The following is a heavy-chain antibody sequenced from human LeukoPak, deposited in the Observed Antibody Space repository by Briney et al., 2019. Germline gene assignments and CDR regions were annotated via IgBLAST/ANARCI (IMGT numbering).Heavy chain of an antibody. J-gene: IGHJ4*02. V-gene: IGHV1-2*02. CDR2: INPNSGGT. Sequence: ASVTVSRKASGYTFTGYYMHWVRQAPGQGLEWMGLINPNSGGTHYAQKFQGRVTMTRDTSISTAYMELSRLRSDDTAVYYCARDGGCSGGSCKESFDYWGQGTLVTV. CDR1: GYTFTGYY. D-gene: IGHD2-15*01. CDR3: ARDGGCSGGSCKESFDY.